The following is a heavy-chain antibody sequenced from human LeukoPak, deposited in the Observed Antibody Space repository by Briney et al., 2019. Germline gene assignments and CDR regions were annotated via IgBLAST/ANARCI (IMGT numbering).Heavy chain of an antibody. CDR3: ARDPRGYSSGWYGPDY. Sequence: ASVKVSCKASGYTFTSYGISWVRQAPGQGLEWMGWISAYNGNTNYAQKLQGRVTMTTDTSTSTAYMELGSLRSDDTAVYYCARDPRGYSSGWYGPDYWGQGTLVTVSS. CDR1: GYTFTSYG. J-gene: IGHJ4*02. CDR2: ISAYNGNT. V-gene: IGHV1-18*01. D-gene: IGHD6-19*01.